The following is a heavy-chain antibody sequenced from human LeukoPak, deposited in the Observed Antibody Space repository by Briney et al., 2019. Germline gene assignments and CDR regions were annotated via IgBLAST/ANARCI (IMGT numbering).Heavy chain of an antibody. CDR3: ARGATIYPFDY. J-gene: IGHJ4*02. D-gene: IGHD5-24*01. Sequence: SSETLSLTCTVSGGSIRSSYYYWGWIRQPPGKGLEWIGSIYDSGSTYYNPSLKSRVTISVDTSKNQFSLKLSSVTAADTAVYYCARGATIYPFDYWGQGTLVTVSS. V-gene: IGHV4-39*07. CDR1: GGSIRSSYYY. CDR2: IYDSGST.